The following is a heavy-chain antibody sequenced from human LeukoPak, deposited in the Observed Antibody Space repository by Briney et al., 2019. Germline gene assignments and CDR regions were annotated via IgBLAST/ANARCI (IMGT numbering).Heavy chain of an antibody. CDR1: GYSFTTYW. D-gene: IGHD1-26*01. Sequence: PGESLKISCKGSGYSFTTYWIAWVRQMPGKGLEWLGMVYPSDSDIRYSPPFGGQVTISADKSISTAYLEWNTLEASDTAMYFCARRYSGSFSLPLDLWGQGTLVTVSS. J-gene: IGHJ5*02. CDR2: VYPSDSDI. CDR3: ARRYSGSFSLPLDL. V-gene: IGHV5-51*01.